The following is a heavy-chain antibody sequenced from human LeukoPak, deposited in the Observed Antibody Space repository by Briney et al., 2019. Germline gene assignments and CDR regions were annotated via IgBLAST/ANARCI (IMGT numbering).Heavy chain of an antibody. J-gene: IGHJ3*02. D-gene: IGHD3-9*01. CDR2: IIPIFGIA. CDR3: ARVRNYDILTGQGDDAFDI. Sequence: SVKVSCKASGGTFSSYAISWVQQAPGQGLEWMGGIIPIFGIANYAQKFQGRVTITADESTSTAYMELSNLRSEDTAVYYCARVRNYDILTGQGDDAFDIWGQGTMVTVSS. CDR1: GGTFSSYA. V-gene: IGHV1-69*13.